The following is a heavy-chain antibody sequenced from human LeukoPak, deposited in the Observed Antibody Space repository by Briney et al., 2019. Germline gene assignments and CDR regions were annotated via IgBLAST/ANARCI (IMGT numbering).Heavy chain of an antibody. Sequence: PSETLSLTCAVYGGSFSGYYWSWIRQPPGKGLEWIGEINHSGSTNYNPSLKSRVTISVDTSKNQFSLKLSSVTAADTAVYYCARVKRSRDGYNPYMDVWGKGTTVTVSS. D-gene: IGHD5-24*01. J-gene: IGHJ6*03. V-gene: IGHV4-34*01. CDR2: INHSGST. CDR3: ARVKRSRDGYNPYMDV. CDR1: GGSFSGYY.